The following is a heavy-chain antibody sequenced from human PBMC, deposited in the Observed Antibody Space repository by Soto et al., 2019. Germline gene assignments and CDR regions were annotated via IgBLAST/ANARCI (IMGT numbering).Heavy chain of an antibody. CDR2: IYPGDSDT. CDR3: ARLDTAMAYYYGMDV. D-gene: IGHD5-18*01. CDR1: RYSFTSYW. Sequence: GESLKISCNGSRYSFTSYWIGWVLHMPGKGLEWMGIIYPGDSDTRYSPSFQGQVTISPDKSISTAYLQWSSLKASDTAMYYCARLDTAMAYYYGMDVWGQGTTVTVAS. J-gene: IGHJ6*02. V-gene: IGHV5-51*01.